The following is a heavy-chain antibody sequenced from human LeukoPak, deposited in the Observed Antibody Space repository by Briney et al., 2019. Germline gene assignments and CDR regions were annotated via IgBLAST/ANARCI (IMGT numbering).Heavy chain of an antibody. V-gene: IGHV3-48*03. D-gene: IGHD3-22*01. CDR3: ATNLYYYDSSGSY. CDR1: GFTFSSYE. J-gene: IGHJ4*02. Sequence: GGSLRLSCAASGFTFSSYEMNWVRQAPGKGLEWVSYISSSGSTIYYADSVKGRFTISRDNAKNSLYLQMNSLRAEDTAVYYCATNLYYYDSSGSYWGQGTLVTVSS. CDR2: ISSSGSTI.